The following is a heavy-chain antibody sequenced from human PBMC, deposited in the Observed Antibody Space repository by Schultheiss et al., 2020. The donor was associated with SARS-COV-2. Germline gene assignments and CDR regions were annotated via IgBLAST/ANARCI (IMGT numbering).Heavy chain of an antibody. J-gene: IGHJ5*02. V-gene: IGHV3-11*04. CDR3: ARDDPKYSSTWKNWFDP. CDR1: GFTFSDYY. CDR2: ISSSGSII. Sequence: GGSLRLSCAASGFTFSDYYMSWIRQAPGKGLEWVSYISSSGSIIYYTDSVKGRFTISRDNAKNSLYLQMNSLRDEDTAVYYCARDDPKYSSTWKNWFDPWGQGTLVTVSS. D-gene: IGHD6-13*01.